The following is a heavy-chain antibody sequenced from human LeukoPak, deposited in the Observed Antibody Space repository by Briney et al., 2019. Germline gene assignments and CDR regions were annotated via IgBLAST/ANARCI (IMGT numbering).Heavy chain of an antibody. CDR3: ARQVVVVAATPFWFDP. D-gene: IGHD2-15*01. CDR1: GGSISSSSYY. CDR2: IYYSGST. J-gene: IGHJ5*02. Sequence: SETLSLTCTVSGGSISSSSYYWGGIRQPPGKGLEWIGSIYYSGSTYYNPSLKSRVTISVDTSKNQFSLKLSSVTAADTAVYYCARQVVVVAATPFWFDPWGQGTLVTVSS. V-gene: IGHV4-39*01.